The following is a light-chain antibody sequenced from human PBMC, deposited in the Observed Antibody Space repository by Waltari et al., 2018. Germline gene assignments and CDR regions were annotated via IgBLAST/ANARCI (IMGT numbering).Light chain of an antibody. V-gene: IGKV4-1*01. CDR2: CAS. CDR1: QSVLSSSNNKNY. Sequence: DIVFTQSPDSLAVSLGERATIDSKSSQSVLSSSNNKNYLAWYQQKPRQPPKLLISCASTRESGVPDRFSGSGSGTDFTLTISSLQAEDVAVYYCQQYYSTPLTFGGGTKVEIK. J-gene: IGKJ4*01. CDR3: QQYYSTPLT.